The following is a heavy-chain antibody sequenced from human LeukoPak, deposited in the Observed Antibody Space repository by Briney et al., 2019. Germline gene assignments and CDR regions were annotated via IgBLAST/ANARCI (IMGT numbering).Heavy chain of an antibody. V-gene: IGHV1-18*04. CDR1: GYTFTGYY. CDR2: ISAYNGNT. D-gene: IGHD2-2*01. Sequence: GASVKVSCKASGYTFTGYYMHWVRQAPGQGLEWMGWISAYNGNTNYAQKLQGRVTMTTDTSTSTAYMELRSLRSDDTAVYYCAKVVVVPAATTKTYYFDYRGQGTLVTVSS. CDR3: AKVVVVPAATTKTYYFDY. J-gene: IGHJ4*02.